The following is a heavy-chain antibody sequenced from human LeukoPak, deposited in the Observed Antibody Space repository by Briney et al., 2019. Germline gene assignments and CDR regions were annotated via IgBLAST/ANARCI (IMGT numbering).Heavy chain of an antibody. CDR2: IWYDGSNK. V-gene: IGHV3-33*01. Sequence: GGSLRLSCAASGFTFSSYGMHWVRQAPGKGLEWVAVIWYDGSNKYYADSVKGRFTISRDNSKNTLYLQMNSLRAEDTAVYYCARGSQLRYFDWLLNPLDYWGQGTPVTVSS. D-gene: IGHD3-9*01. J-gene: IGHJ4*02. CDR1: GFTFSSYG. CDR3: ARGSQLRYFDWLLNPLDY.